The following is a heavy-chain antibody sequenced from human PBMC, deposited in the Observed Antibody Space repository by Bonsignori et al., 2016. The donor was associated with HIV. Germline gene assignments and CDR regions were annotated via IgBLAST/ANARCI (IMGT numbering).Heavy chain of an antibody. CDR3: VRDYDIVSGLSQSILDH. Sequence: ASVKVSCKASGYVFSDFGISWVRQAPGQGLEWMGWINPKKPETNYGQNFHGRVTFTIDVATTTAHMELRSLRLDDTAVYFCVRDYDIVSGLSQSILDHWGQGTPVTVSS. CDR1: GYVFSDFG. V-gene: IGHV1-18*01. J-gene: IGHJ4*02. D-gene: IGHD3-9*01. CDR2: INPKKPET.